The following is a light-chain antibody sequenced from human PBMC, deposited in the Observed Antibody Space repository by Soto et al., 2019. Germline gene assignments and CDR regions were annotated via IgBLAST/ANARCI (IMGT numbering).Light chain of an antibody. Sequence: QSVLTQPPSASGTPGQRGTISCSGSSSNIGTNTVIWYQQLPGAAPKLLIYSDNQRPSGVPDRFSGSKSGTSASLAISEQQYDDEADYLCAACDVSLVVFAAGTKLTVL. CDR3: AACDVSLVV. J-gene: IGLJ2*01. CDR2: SDN. V-gene: IGLV1-44*01. CDR1: SSNIGTNT.